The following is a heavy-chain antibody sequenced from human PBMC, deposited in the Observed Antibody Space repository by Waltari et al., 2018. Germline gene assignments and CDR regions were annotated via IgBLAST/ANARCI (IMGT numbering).Heavy chain of an antibody. J-gene: IGHJ6*03. D-gene: IGHD2-15*01. V-gene: IGHV4-30-2*01. CDR1: GGSISSGGYS. CDR3: ARRIVVVVAATHSAYMDV. Sequence: QLQLQESGSGLVKPSQTLSLTCAVSGGSISSGGYSWSWIRQPPGRGLGWIGYSDHSRSTYYIPSHKARVTISVDRSKNQFAQKLSYVSAADTAVYYCARRIVVVVAATHSAYMDVWGKGTTVTVSS. CDR2: SDHSRST.